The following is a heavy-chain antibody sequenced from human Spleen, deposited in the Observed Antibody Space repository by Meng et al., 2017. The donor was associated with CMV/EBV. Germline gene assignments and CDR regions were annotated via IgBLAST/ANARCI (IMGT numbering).Heavy chain of an antibody. D-gene: IGHD3/OR15-3a*01. CDR1: GGSISSSSYY. Sequence: QVELQESGPGLVKPSETLSLACTVSGGSISSSSYYWGWIRQPPGKGLEWIGSIYYSGSTYYNPSLKSRVTISVDTSKNQFSLKLSSVTAADTAVYYCARKKRTLLYFDYWGQGTLVTVSS. V-gene: IGHV4-39*07. CDR3: ARKKRTLLYFDY. J-gene: IGHJ4*02. CDR2: IYYSGST.